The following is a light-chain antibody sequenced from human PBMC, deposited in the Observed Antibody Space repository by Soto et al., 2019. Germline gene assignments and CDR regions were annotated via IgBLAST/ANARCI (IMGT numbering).Light chain of an antibody. CDR1: QKIHNF. CDR3: QQSLDNPRT. CDR2: LAS. V-gene: IGKV1-39*01. Sequence: DIQLTQSPSSLSASVGDRVTITCRASQKIHNFLSWYQHKRGKVPKLLIFLASTLETGVPSRFAGSGSGTDFTLTISHLEPEDFATYYCQQSLDNPRTFGGGTRVEIQ. J-gene: IGKJ4*01.